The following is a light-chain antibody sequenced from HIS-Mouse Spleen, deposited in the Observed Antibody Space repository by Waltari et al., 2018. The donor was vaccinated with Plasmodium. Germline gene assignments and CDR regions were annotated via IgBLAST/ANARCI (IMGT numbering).Light chain of an antibody. CDR1: QSISSW. J-gene: IGKJ1*01. V-gene: IGKV1-5*03. Sequence: DLQMTQSPSTLSASVGDIVNITCRASQSISSWLAWYQQKPGKAPKLLIYKASSLESGVPSRFSGSGSGTEFTLTISSLQPDDFATYYCQQYNSYWTFGQGTKVEIK. CDR3: QQYNSYWT. CDR2: KAS.